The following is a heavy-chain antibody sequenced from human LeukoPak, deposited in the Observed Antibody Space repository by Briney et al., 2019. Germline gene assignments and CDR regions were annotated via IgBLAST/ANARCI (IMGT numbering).Heavy chain of an antibody. CDR1: GFTFSSYG. D-gene: IGHD3/OR15-3a*01. J-gene: IGHJ6*03. V-gene: IGHV3-30*18. CDR3: AKRSGLVQYNYYYYMDV. Sequence: PGGSLRLSCAASGFTFSSYGMHWVRQAPGKGLEWVAVISYDGSNKYYADSVKGRFTISRDNSKNTLYLQMNSLRAEDTAVYYCAKRSGLVQYNYYYYMDVWGKGTTVTVSS. CDR2: ISYDGSNK.